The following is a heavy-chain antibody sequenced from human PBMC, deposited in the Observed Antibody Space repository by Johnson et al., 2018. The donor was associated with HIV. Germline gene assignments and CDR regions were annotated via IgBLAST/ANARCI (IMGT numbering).Heavy chain of an antibody. Sequence: QVQLVESGGGVVQPGRSLRLSCAASGFTFSTYALHWVRQAPGKGLEWVAVISYDGSNKYYADSVKGRFTISRDNSKNTLYVQMNRLRTEDTAVYFCAKAEQDSGSYYTIAFDIWGQGTMVTVSS. V-gene: IGHV3-30*04. D-gene: IGHD1-26*01. CDR3: AKAEQDSGSYYTIAFDI. CDR2: ISYDGSNK. J-gene: IGHJ3*02. CDR1: GFTFSTYA.